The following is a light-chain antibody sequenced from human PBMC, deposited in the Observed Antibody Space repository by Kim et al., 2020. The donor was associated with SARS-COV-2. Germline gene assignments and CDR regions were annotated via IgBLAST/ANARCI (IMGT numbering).Light chain of an antibody. CDR3: AAWDDSLSGVV. CDR2: RNN. J-gene: IGLJ2*01. Sequence: GQRVTISGSGTSSNIGSNYVYWYQQLPGTAPKLLIYRNNQRPSGVPDRFSGSKSGTSASLAISGLRSEDEADYHCAAWDDSLSGVVFGGGTQLTVL. V-gene: IGLV1-47*01. CDR1: SSNIGSNY.